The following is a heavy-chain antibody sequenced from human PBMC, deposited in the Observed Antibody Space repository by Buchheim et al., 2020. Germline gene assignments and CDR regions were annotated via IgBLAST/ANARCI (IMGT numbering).Heavy chain of an antibody. CDR3: ARSSGRKGVLGY. Sequence: QLQLQESGPGLVKPSETLSLTCTVSGGSISSSSYYWGWIRQPPGEGLEWIGSIHYSGSTYYNPSFKSRVTISVATSKNQFSLKLSSVTAADTAVYYCARSSGRKGVLGYWGQGTL. CDR1: GGSISSSSYY. D-gene: IGHD1-26*01. J-gene: IGHJ4*02. CDR2: IHYSGST. V-gene: IGHV4-39*01.